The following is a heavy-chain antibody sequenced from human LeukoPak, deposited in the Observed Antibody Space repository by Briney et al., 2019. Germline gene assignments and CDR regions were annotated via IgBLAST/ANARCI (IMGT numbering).Heavy chain of an antibody. CDR2: NYYTGST. CDR1: GGSLSRDY. CDR3: ASGPMADYYDSSGYDYRRPPTYYFDY. Sequence: SETLSLTRTVSGGSLSRDYWRWIRQPPGKGLEGIGYNYYTGSTNFNPSLNSRVTISLETSKNQFSLKLSSVTAADTAVYYCASGPMADYYDSSGYDYRRPPTYYFDYWGQGTLVTVSS. D-gene: IGHD3-22*01. J-gene: IGHJ4*02. V-gene: IGHV4-59*12.